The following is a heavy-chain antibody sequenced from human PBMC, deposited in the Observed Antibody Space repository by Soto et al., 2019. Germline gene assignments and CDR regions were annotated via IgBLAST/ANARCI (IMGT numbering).Heavy chain of an antibody. Sequence: GGSLRLSCAASGFTFRSSWMSWVRLRPGNGLEWVANIKYDGSEIYYVDSVKGRFTTSRDNAKNTLHLQMSSLRVEDTAVYYCVNSYAARGWYEGSDYWGRGTVVTVSS. CDR1: GFTFRSSW. D-gene: IGHD6-19*01. CDR2: IKYDGSEI. J-gene: IGHJ4*02. V-gene: IGHV3-7*03. CDR3: VNSYAARGWYEGSDY.